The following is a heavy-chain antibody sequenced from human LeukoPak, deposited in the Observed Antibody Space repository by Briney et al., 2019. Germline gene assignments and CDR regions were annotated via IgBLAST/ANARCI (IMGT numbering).Heavy chain of an antibody. D-gene: IGHD5-24*01. CDR1: GYSFTSYW. CDR3: AINEGLEMATVDY. V-gene: IGHV5-10-1*01. Sequence: GESLKISCKGSGYSFTSYWISWVRQMPGKGLEWMGRIDPSDSYTNYSPSFHGHVTISADKSISTAYLQWSSLKASDTAMYYCAINEGLEMATVDYWGQGTLVTVSS. CDR2: IDPSDSYT. J-gene: IGHJ4*02.